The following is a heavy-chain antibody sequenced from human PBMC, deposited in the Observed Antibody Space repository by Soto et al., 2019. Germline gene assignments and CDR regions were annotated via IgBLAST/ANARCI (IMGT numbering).Heavy chain of an antibody. Sequence: EVQLVEWGGGLEQPGGSLRLSCGASGFTFISYSMNWVRQAPEKGLEWLAYISSSGSTIYYADSVKGRFTISRDNAKNSMYLQMNSIRDEDTALYYCARGGDSAFFVYWGHGTLVTVSS. CDR2: ISSSGSTI. CDR3: ARGGDSAFFVY. CDR1: GFTFISYS. D-gene: IGHD3-10*01. V-gene: IGHV3-48*02. J-gene: IGHJ4*01.